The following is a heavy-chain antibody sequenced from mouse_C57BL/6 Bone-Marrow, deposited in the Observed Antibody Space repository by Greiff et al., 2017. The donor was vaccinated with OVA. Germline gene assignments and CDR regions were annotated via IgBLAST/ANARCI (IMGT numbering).Heavy chain of an antibody. V-gene: IGHV5-12*01. CDR3: ARHAGFAY. CDR1: GFTFSDYY. CDR2: ISNGGGST. Sequence: EVQRVESGGGLVQPGGSLKLSCAASGFTFSDYYMYWVRQTPEKRLEWVAYISNGGGSTYYPDTVKGRFTISRDNAKNTLYLQMSRLQSEDTAMYYCARHAGFAYWGQGTLVTVSA. J-gene: IGHJ3*01.